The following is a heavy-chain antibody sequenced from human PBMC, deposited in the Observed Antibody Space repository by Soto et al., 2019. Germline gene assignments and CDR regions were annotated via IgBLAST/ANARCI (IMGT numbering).Heavy chain of an antibody. CDR3: AKVFYYYDSSGYYYFDY. Sequence: PGGSLRLSCAASGFTFSSYAVSWVRQAPGKGPEWISSISGSGSTIYYADSVKGRFTISRDNSKSTLYLQMGSLRAEDTAVYYCAKVFYYYDSSGYYYFDYWGQGTLVTVSS. V-gene: IGHV3-23*01. CDR1: GFTFSSYA. CDR2: ISGSGSTI. J-gene: IGHJ4*02. D-gene: IGHD3-22*01.